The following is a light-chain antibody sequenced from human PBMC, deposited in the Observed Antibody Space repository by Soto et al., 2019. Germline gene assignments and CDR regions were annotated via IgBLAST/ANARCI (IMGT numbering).Light chain of an antibody. CDR1: QSGSTNY. Sequence: EIVLTQSPGTLSLSPGERATLSCSASQSGSTNYIAWYQQKPGQAPRLLIYTTSNRATGIPDRFSGSGSGTDFTLTISRLEPEDFAVYYCQQYGSSWTFGQGTKVEIK. CDR2: TTS. CDR3: QQYGSSWT. V-gene: IGKV3-20*01. J-gene: IGKJ1*01.